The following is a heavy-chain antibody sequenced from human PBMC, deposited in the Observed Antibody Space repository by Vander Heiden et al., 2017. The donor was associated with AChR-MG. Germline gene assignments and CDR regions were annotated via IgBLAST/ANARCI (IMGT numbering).Heavy chain of an antibody. Sequence: QVQLVASGGGVVQPGRSLRLSCAASGLPFTGDGMHWVRQAQGKGLEWVAVIWYDGSNKYYADSVKGRFTISRDNSKNTLYLQMNSLRAEDTAVYYCARGPDYGDNLHYFDYWGQGTLVTVSA. J-gene: IGHJ4*02. CDR2: IWYDGSNK. CDR3: ARGPDYGDNLHYFDY. V-gene: IGHV3-33*01. CDR1: GLPFTGDG. D-gene: IGHD4-17*01.